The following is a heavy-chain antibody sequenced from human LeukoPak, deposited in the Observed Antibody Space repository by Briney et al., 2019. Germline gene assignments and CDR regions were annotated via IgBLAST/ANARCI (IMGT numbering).Heavy chain of an antibody. CDR3: ARWSIAARFDYYYGMDV. Sequence: GGSLRLSCATSRFIFSSYWMTWVRRTPGKGLEWVASINQDGSDKYYVDSVKGRFTISRDNAKKSLYLEMSSLRSEDTAVYYCARWSIAARFDYYYGMDVWGQGTTVTVSS. J-gene: IGHJ6*02. CDR1: RFIFSSYW. D-gene: IGHD6-6*01. CDR2: INQDGSDK. V-gene: IGHV3-7*03.